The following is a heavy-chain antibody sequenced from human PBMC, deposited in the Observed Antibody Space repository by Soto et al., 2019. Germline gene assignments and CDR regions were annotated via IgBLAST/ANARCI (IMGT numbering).Heavy chain of an antibody. CDR2: IIPIFGTA. CDR1: GGTFSSYA. D-gene: IGHD5-12*01. Sequence: QVQLVQSGAEVKKPGSSVKVSCKASGGTFSSYAISWVRQAPGQGLEWMGGIIPIFGTANYAQKFQGRVTITADESTSTAYIELSSLRSENTAVYYCASPNSGYDSAPYYYYGMDVWGQGTTVTVSS. CDR3: ASPNSGYDSAPYYYYGMDV. J-gene: IGHJ6*02. V-gene: IGHV1-69*01.